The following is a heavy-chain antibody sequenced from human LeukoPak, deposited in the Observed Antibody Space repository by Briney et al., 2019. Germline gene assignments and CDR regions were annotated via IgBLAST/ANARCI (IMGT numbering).Heavy chain of an antibody. J-gene: IGHJ4*02. Sequence: GSSVKVSCKASGGTFSSYDISWMRQAPGQGLEWMGRIIPIFGTANYAQKFQGRVTITTDESTSTAYMELSSLRSEDTAVYYCARGSIAAAGVIDYWGQGTLVTVSS. V-gene: IGHV1-69*05. D-gene: IGHD6-13*01. CDR2: IIPIFGTA. CDR3: ARGSIAAAGVIDY. CDR1: GGTFSSYD.